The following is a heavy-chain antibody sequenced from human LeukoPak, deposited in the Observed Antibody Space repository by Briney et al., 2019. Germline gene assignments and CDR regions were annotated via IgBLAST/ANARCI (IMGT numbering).Heavy chain of an antibody. D-gene: IGHD2-2*01. CDR1: GFTFSSYA. Sequence: HPGGSLRLSCAASGFTFSSYAMSWVRQAPGKGQEWVSAISGSGGSTYYADSVKGRFTISRDNSKNTLYLQMNSLRAEDTAVYYCAKERYCSSASCSSNWFDPWGQGTLVTVSS. V-gene: IGHV3-23*01. CDR2: ISGSGGST. J-gene: IGHJ5*02. CDR3: AKERYCSSASCSSNWFDP.